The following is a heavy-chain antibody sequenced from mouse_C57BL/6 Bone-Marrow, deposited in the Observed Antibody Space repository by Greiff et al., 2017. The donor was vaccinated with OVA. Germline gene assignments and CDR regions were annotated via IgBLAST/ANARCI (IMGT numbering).Heavy chain of an antibody. Sequence: EVQLQQSGPELVKPGASVKISCTASGYTFTDYHMHWVKQSHGKSLEWIGYINPNNGGTSYNQEFKGKATLTVNKSSSTAYLELRSLTSEDAAFYYCSDYGDYYGMEYWGQGTSVTVSS. J-gene: IGHJ4*01. CDR1: GYTFTDYH. V-gene: IGHV1-22*01. CDR2: INPNNGGT. CDR3: SDYGDYYGMEY. D-gene: IGHD1-1*01.